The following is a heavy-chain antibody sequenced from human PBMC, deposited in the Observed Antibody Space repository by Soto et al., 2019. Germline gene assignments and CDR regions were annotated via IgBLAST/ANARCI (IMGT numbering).Heavy chain of an antibody. V-gene: IGHV1-18*01. CDR2: ISAHNGTT. D-gene: IGHD1-1*01. J-gene: IGHJ4*02. CDR3: ARGRYGDY. Sequence: QVHLVQSGAEVTKPGASVKVSCKASGYTFTSYGITWVRQAPGQGLEWMGWISAHNGTTDYAQKLQGRVIVTRDTSTSTAYMELRSLISDDTAEDYCARGRYGDYWGQGALVTVSS. CDR1: GYTFTSYG.